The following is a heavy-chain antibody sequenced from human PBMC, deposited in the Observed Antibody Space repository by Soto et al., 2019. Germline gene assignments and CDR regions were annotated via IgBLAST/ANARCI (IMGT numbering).Heavy chain of an antibody. V-gene: IGHV3-23*01. CDR3: AKLWYIWNDDPGWFDP. CDR2: ISGNADST. CDR1: GFIFSRYA. J-gene: IGHJ5*02. Sequence: EVQLLESGGGLVQPGGSLRISCAASGFIFSRYAMSWVRQAPGKGLEWVSTISGNADSTYYADSVRGRFTISRDNSKDTLYLQITSLRAEDTAIYFCAKLWYIWNDDPGWFDPWGQGTLVTVSS. D-gene: IGHD1-1*01.